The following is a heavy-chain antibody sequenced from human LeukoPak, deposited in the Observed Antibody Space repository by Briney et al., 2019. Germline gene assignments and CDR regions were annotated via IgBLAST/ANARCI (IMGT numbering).Heavy chain of an antibody. CDR2: VYNSVTT. V-gene: IGHV4-59*08. Sequence: SETLSLTCTVSGGSISGFYWSWLRQPPGKGLEWIAYVYNSVTTNYNTPLKSRLTISADTSKNQFSLRLPSVTATDTAVYYCARHVRMPTSGVDSYPMDVWGQGTTVTVSS. D-gene: IGHD1-14*01. J-gene: IGHJ6*02. CDR1: GGSISGFY. CDR3: ARHVRMPTSGVDSYPMDV.